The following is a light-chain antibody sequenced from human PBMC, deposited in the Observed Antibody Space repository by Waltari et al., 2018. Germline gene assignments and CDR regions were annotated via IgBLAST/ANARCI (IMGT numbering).Light chain of an antibody. CDR2: GPS. CDR3: QQYGSAPLT. J-gene: IGKJ4*01. V-gene: IGKV3-20*01. CDR1: RSVSSNY. Sequence: EIVLTQSPGTLSLSSGERDTLSCRASRSVSSNYLAWYQQKPGQAPRLLIYGPSSRATGIPDRFSGSGSGTDFTLTISRLEPEDFAVYYCQQYGSAPLTLGGGTKVEIK.